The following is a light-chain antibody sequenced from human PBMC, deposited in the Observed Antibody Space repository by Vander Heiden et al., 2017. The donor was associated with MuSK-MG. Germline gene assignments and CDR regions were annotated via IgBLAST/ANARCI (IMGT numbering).Light chain of an antibody. J-gene: IGKJ1*01. V-gene: IGKV2-28*01. Sequence: DIVMTQSPLSLPVTPGEPASISCRSSQSLLHSNGYNYLDWYLQRPGQSPQLLIYLGSNRASGVPDRFSGSGSGTDFTLEISRVEAEDVGVYYCMQALRTRTFGQGTKVELK. CDR1: QSLLHSNGYNY. CDR2: LGS. CDR3: MQALRTRT.